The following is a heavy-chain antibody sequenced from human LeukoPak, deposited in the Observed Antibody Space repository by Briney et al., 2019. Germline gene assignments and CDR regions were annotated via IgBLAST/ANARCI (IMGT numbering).Heavy chain of an antibody. CDR3: VRGMDV. J-gene: IGHJ6*03. CDR2: IKQDGSDK. CDR1: GFTFNTYW. Sequence: GGSLRLSCAASGFTFNTYWMTWGRQAPGKGLEWVANIKQDGSDKRYVDSVKGRFTISRDNAKNSLYLQVNSLRAEDTAVYYCVRGMDVWGKGTTVTVSS. V-gene: IGHV3-7*01.